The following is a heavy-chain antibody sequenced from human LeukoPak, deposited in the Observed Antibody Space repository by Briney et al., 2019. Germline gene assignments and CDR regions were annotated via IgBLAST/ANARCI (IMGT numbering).Heavy chain of an antibody. V-gene: IGHV4-34*01. CDR3: ARAFPYCSGGSCYSYYFDY. Sequence: PSETLSLTCAVYGGSFSGYYWSWIRQPPGKGLEGIGEINHSGSTNYNPSLKSRVTISLDTSKKQFSLKLSSVTAADTAVYYCARAFPYCSGGSCYSYYFDYWGQGTLVTVSS. J-gene: IGHJ4*02. CDR2: INHSGST. D-gene: IGHD2-15*01. CDR1: GGSFSGYY.